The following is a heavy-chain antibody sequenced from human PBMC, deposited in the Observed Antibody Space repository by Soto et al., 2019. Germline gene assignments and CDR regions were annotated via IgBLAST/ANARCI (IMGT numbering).Heavy chain of an antibody. CDR2: IYYSGST. J-gene: IGHJ5*02. CDR1: GGSISSGGYY. D-gene: IGHD3-22*01. V-gene: IGHV4-31*03. Sequence: QVQLQESGPGLVKPSQTLSLTCTVSGGSISSGGYYWSWIRQHPGKGLEWIGYIYYSGSTYYNPSLKSRVTISVDTSRNQFSLKLSSVTAADTAVYYCAREQGEEDYYDSNRFDPWGQGTLVTVSS. CDR3: AREQGEEDYYDSNRFDP.